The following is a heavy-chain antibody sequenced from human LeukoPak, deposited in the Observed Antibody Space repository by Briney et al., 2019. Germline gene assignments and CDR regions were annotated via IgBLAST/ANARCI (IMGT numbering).Heavy chain of an antibody. V-gene: IGHV3-15*07. Sequence: GGSLRLSCVGSGFTFSNGWMNWVRQAPGKGPEWVGRILSKVGGETTDYAAPVKGRFIISRDDSKNTLYLQMDSLKTEDTAVYYCTVNSVAAAIGYWGQGTLVTVSS. D-gene: IGHD6-19*01. CDR1: GFTFSNGW. CDR3: TVNSVAAAIGY. CDR2: ILSKVGGETT. J-gene: IGHJ4*02.